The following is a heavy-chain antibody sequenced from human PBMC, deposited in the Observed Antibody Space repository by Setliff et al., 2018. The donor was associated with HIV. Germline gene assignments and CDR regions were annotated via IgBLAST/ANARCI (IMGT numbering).Heavy chain of an antibody. V-gene: IGHV5-51*01. J-gene: IGHJ6*03. CDR1: GYTFTNYW. D-gene: IGHD3-22*01. CDR2: IYPGDSDT. Sequence: GESLKISCRASGYTFTNYWIGWVRQMSGKGLEWMGIIYPGDSDTTYSPSFQGQVNISADKSISTAYLQWSSLKASDTAMYYCARFVHSSGWYSSSYYYYMDVWGKGTTVTVSS. CDR3: ARFVHSSGWYSSSYYYYMDV.